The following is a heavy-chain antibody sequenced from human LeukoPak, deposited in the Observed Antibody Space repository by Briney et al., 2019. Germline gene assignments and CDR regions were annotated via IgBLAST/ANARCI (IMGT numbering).Heavy chain of an antibody. D-gene: IGHD5-18*01. Sequence: GGSLRLSCTVSGFTVSSNSMSWVRQAPGKGLEWVSFIYSDNTHYSDSAKGRFTISRDNSKNTVYLQMDSLRGEDSAVYYCAKNAGYSYGLYYFDYWGQGTLVTVSS. V-gene: IGHV3-53*01. CDR3: AKNAGYSYGLYYFDY. CDR2: IYSDNT. CDR1: GFTVSSNS. J-gene: IGHJ4*02.